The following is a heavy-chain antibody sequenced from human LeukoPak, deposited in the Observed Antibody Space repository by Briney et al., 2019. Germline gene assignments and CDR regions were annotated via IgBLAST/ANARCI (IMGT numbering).Heavy chain of an antibody. CDR3: ARDTATGLDV. J-gene: IGHJ6*02. CDR1: GFTFSSYW. CDR2: INSDGSST. D-gene: IGHD2-21*02. Sequence: RTGGSLRLSCAASGFTFSSYWMHWVRQAPGKGLVWVSRINSDGSSTNQADSVKGRFTISRDNAKKALYLQMNSLRVEDTAVYFCARDTATGLDVWGQGTTVTVSS. V-gene: IGHV3-74*01.